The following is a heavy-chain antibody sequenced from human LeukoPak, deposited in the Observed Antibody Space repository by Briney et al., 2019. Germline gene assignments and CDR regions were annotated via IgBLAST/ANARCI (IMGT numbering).Heavy chain of an antibody. V-gene: IGHV1-8*01. D-gene: IGHD4-11*01. Sequence: GASVKVSCKASGYTFTSYDINWVRQATGQGLEWMGWMNPNSGNTGYAQKFQGRVTMTRNTSISTAYMELSSLRSEDTAVYYYARAPPRTTVTTFYYMDVWGKGTTVTVSS. CDR3: ARAPPRTTVTTFYYMDV. J-gene: IGHJ6*03. CDR2: MNPNSGNT. CDR1: GYTFTSYD.